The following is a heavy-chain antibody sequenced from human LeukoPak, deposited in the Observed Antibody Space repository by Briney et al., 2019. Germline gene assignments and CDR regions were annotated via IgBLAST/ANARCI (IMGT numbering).Heavy chain of an antibody. CDR2: ISAYNGNT. D-gene: IGHD3-10*01. Sequence: ASVKVSCKASGYTFTSYGISWVRQAPGQGLEWMGWISAYNGNTNYAQKLQGRVTMTTDTSTSTAYMELRSLRSDDTAVYYRARDRVPMVRGVIITPITAGGYWGQGTLVTVSS. V-gene: IGHV1-18*01. CDR3: ARDRVPMVRGVIITPITAGGY. J-gene: IGHJ4*02. CDR1: GYTFTSYG.